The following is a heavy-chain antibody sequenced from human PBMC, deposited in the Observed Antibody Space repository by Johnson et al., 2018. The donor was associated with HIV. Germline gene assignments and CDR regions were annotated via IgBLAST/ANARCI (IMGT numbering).Heavy chain of an antibody. J-gene: IGHJ3*02. CDR2: ISYDGSDK. CDR3: ARGSRYSSSSRDAFDI. V-gene: IGHV3-30*03. D-gene: IGHD6-6*01. Sequence: QMQLVESGGGLIQPGGSLRLSCAASGFTVSSNYMSWVRQAPGKWLEWVAVISYDGSDKYYADSVKGRFTISRDSSKNTLYLQMNSLRAEDMAVYYCARGSRYSSSSRDAFDIWGQGTMVTVSS. CDR1: GFTVSSNY.